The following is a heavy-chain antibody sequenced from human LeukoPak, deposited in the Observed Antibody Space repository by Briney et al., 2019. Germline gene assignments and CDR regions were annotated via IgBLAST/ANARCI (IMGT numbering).Heavy chain of an antibody. D-gene: IGHD1-26*01. J-gene: IGHJ4*02. V-gene: IGHV4-30-2*01. CDR3: ARGSGSYPSGAYYFDY. CDR2: IYHSGST. CDR1: GGSISSGGYS. Sequence: PSQTLSLTCAVSGGSISSGGYSWSWIRQPPGKGLEWIGYIYHSGSTYYNPSLKSRVTISVDRSKNQFSLKLSSVTAADTAVYYCARGSGSYPSGAYYFDYWGQGTLVTVSS.